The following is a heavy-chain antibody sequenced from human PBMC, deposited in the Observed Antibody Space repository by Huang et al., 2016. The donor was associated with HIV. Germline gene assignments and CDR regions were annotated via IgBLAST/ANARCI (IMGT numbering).Heavy chain of an antibody. CDR3: ARDATGYGTGWSTEFDY. J-gene: IGHJ4*02. CDR2: IGPHSGKT. Sequence: HVQLVQSGADVKKPGASVKVSCKASGYTFDSYGINWVRQAPGQGLAWMGWIGPHSGKTNHEQKRQGRVTMTTDTTTSTAYMELRILTSDDTAVYYCARDATGYGTGWSTEFDYWGQGTLVTVSS. V-gene: IGHV1-18*04. D-gene: IGHD6-19*01. CDR1: GYTFDSYG.